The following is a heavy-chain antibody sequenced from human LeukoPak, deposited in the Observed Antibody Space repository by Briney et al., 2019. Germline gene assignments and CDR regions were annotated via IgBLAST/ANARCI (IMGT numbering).Heavy chain of an antibody. CDR2: INPGGDNT. Sequence: ASVKVSCKASGYTFTNYYIHWVRQAPGQGLEWMGLINPGGDNTDYAQNFQGRVTMTRDTSTSTVYMGLSSLRSEDTAVYYCARIRDGYNDAYDIRGQGTMVTVSS. D-gene: IGHD5-24*01. J-gene: IGHJ3*02. V-gene: IGHV1-46*01. CDR1: GYTFTNYY. CDR3: ARIRDGYNDAYDI.